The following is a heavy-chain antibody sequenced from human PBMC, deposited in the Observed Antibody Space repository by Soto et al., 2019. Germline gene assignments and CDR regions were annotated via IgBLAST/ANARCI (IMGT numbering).Heavy chain of an antibody. V-gene: IGHV3-15*01. CDR3: TTWGIQLWLNGYYYYGMDV. CDR2: VKSKADGGTT. D-gene: IGHD5-18*01. Sequence: GSLRLSCAASGFTFSNAWMSWVRQAPGKGLEWVGRVKSKADGGTTDYGAPVKGRFTISRDDSKNTLYLQMNSLKTEDTAVYYCTTWGIQLWLNGYYYYGMDVWGQGTTVTVSS. CDR1: GFTFSNAW. J-gene: IGHJ6*02.